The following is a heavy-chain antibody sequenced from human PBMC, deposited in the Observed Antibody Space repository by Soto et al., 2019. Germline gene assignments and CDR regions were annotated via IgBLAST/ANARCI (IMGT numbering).Heavy chain of an antibody. J-gene: IGHJ2*01. CDR3: ARAPDYSCWYFDL. D-gene: IGHD4-4*01. V-gene: IGHV4-31*03. CDR2: IYYSGTA. Sequence: QVQLQESGPGLVKPSQTLSLTCTVSGGSISSGGYYWSWIRQHPGKGLEWIGYIYYSGTAYYNPPLKSRVTMSIDTSKNHFSLRLSSVTAADTAVYYCARAPDYSCWYFDLWGRGSLVTVSS. CDR1: GGSISSGGYY.